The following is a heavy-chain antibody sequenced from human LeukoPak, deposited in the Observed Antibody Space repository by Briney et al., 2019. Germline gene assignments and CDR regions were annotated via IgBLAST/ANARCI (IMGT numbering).Heavy chain of an antibody. D-gene: IGHD3-16*01. V-gene: IGHV4-34*01. J-gene: IGHJ5*02. CDR3: ATLYDYVWGT. CDR1: GGSFSGYY. CDR2: INHSGST. Sequence: SETLSLTCAVYGGSFSGYYWSWIRQPPGKGLEWIGEINHSGSTNYNPSLKSRVTISVDTSKNQFSLKLSSVTAADTAVYYCATLYDYVWGTWGQGTLVTVSS.